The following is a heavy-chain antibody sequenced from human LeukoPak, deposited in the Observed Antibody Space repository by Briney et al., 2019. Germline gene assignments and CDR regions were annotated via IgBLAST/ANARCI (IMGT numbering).Heavy chain of an antibody. CDR2: ISGSGGST. CDR3: AKDHQPDGYDALPAGY. D-gene: IGHD5-12*01. V-gene: IGHV3-23*01. Sequence: PGGSLRLSCAASGFTFSSYGMSWVRQAPGKGLEWVSAISGSGGSTYYADSVKGRFTISRDNSKNTVYLQMNSLRAEDTAVYYCAKDHQPDGYDALPAGYWGQGTLVTVSS. J-gene: IGHJ4*02. CDR1: GFTFSSYG.